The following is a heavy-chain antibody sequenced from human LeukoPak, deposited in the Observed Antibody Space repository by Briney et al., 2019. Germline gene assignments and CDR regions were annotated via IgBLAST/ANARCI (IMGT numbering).Heavy chain of an antibody. CDR1: GFTFSSYS. Sequence: PGGSLRLSCAASGFTFSSYSMNWVRQAPGKGLEWVSSISSSSSYIHYADSVKGRFTISRDNAKNSLYLQMNSLRAEDTAVYYCARDLGYCSSTSCPKYGMDVWGQGTTITVSS. J-gene: IGHJ6*02. CDR3: ARDLGYCSSTSCPKYGMDV. CDR2: ISSSSSYI. V-gene: IGHV3-21*01. D-gene: IGHD2-2*01.